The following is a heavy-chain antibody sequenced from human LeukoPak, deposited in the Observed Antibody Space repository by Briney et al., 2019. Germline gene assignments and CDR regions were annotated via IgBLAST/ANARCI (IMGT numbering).Heavy chain of an antibody. J-gene: IGHJ6*03. Sequence: SETLSLTCTVSGGSISSSSYYRGWIRQPPGKGLEWIGSIYYSGSTYYNPSLKSRVTISVDTSKNQFSLKLSSVTAADTAVYYCARPSYYDFWSGHYYMDVWGKGTTVTVSS. CDR2: IYYSGST. D-gene: IGHD3-3*01. CDR3: ARPSYYDFWSGHYYMDV. V-gene: IGHV4-39*01. CDR1: GGSISSSSYY.